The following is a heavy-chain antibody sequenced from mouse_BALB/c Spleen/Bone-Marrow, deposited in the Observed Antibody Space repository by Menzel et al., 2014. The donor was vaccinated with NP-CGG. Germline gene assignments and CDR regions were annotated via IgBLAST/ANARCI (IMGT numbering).Heavy chain of an antibody. J-gene: IGHJ4*01. CDR1: GFTFGSYT. CDR3: TRERETRYAMDY. Sequence: EVKLVESGGGLVKPGGSLKLSCAASGFTFGSYTMSWDRQTPEKRLEWVATISSGGSYTYYPDSVKGRFTISRDNAKNTLYLQMSSLKSEDTAMYYCTRERETRYAMDYWGQGTSVTVSS. V-gene: IGHV5-6-4*01. CDR2: ISSGGSYT.